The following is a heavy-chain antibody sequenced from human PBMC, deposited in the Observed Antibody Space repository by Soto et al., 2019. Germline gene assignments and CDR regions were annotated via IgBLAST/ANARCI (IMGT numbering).Heavy chain of an antibody. Sequence: SETLSLTCAVSGVSISSSNWWSWVRQPPGKGLEWIGEIYHSGSTNYNPSLKSRVTISVDKSKNQFSLKLSSVTAADTAVYYCARDKVEQQLVVYYGMDVWGQGTTVTVSS. J-gene: IGHJ6*02. CDR2: IYHSGST. CDR3: ARDKVEQQLVVYYGMDV. V-gene: IGHV4-4*02. D-gene: IGHD6-13*01. CDR1: GVSISSSNW.